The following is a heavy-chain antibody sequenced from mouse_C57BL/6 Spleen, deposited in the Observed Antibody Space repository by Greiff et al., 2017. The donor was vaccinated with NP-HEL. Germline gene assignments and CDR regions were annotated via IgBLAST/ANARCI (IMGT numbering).Heavy chain of an antibody. CDR2: INPSSGYT. D-gene: IGHD2-4*01. CDR1: GYTFTSYW. Sequence: VQLQQSGAELAKPGASVKLSCKASGYTFTSYWMHWVNQRPGQGLEWIGYINPSSGYTKYNQKFKDKATLTADKSSSTAYMQLSSLTYEDSAVYYCARDRGLRRNAMDYWGQGTSVTVSS. CDR3: ARDRGLRRNAMDY. V-gene: IGHV1-7*01. J-gene: IGHJ4*01.